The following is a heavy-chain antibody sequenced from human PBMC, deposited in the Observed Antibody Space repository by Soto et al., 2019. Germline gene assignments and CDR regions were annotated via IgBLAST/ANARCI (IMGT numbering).Heavy chain of an antibody. CDR1: GYTFTSYY. CDR2: LNPNTGNS. V-gene: IGHV1-8*01. D-gene: IGHD1-1*01. CDR3: ARRAETNGWNGFGADKYYFDF. J-gene: IGHJ4*02. Sequence: QVQLVQSGAEVRKPGASVKVSCEASGYTFTSYYIYWVRQATGQGLEWMGWLNPNTGNSGYAQKFQGRITVTSDTSINTVHMELSSLRSEDTAVYYCARRAETNGWNGFGADKYYFDFWGQGTLVTVSS.